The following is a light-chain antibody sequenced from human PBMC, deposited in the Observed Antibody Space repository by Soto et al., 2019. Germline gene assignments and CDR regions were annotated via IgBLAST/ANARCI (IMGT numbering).Light chain of an antibody. CDR2: TAS. CDR1: QSIRTF. J-gene: IGKJ1*01. Sequence: DIQMTQSPSSLSASVGDRVTITCRASQSIRTFLNWYQQKPGKAPNLLIYTASNLQSGVPSRFSGSGSGTDFTLTINSLQPEDFATYYCQQSYSTPRTFGQGTKVEIK. CDR3: QQSYSTPRT. V-gene: IGKV1-39*01.